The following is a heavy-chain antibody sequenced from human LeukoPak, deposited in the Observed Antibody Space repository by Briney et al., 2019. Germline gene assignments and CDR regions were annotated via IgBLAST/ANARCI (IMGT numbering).Heavy chain of an antibody. J-gene: IGHJ4*02. CDR2: ISSSGSTI. V-gene: IGHV3-11*04. Sequence: GGSLRLSCAASGFTFSDYYMSRIRQAPGKGLEWVSYISSSGSTIYYADSVKGRFTISRDNAKNSLYLQTNSLRAEDTAVYYCATNGYSSGWYSAYADFWGQGTLVTVSS. D-gene: IGHD6-19*01. CDR3: ATNGYSSGWYSAYADF. CDR1: GFTFSDYY.